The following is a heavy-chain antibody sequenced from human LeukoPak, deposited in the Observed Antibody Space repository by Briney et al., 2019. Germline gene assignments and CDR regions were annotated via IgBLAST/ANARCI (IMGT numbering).Heavy chain of an antibody. V-gene: IGHV3-20*04. CDR2: INWNGGST. CDR1: GFTFDDYG. D-gene: IGHD3-22*01. J-gene: IGHJ3*02. Sequence: GGSLRLSCAASGFTFDDYGMSWVRQAPGKGLEWVSGINWNGGSTGYADSVKGRFTISRDNAKNSLYLQMNSLRAEDTALYYCARGYYYDSSGYWVREPNARASGAFDIWGQGTMVTVSS. CDR3: ARGYYYDSSGYWVREPNARASGAFDI.